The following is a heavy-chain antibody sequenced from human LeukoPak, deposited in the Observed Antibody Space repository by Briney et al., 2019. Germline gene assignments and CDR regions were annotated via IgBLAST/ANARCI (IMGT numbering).Heavy chain of an antibody. V-gene: IGHV4-38-2*02. J-gene: IGHJ4*02. D-gene: IGHD3-10*01. CDR3: AISVRGVTFFDY. CDR2: IYHSGST. Sequence: SETLSLTCTVSGYSITNGYYWGWIRQPPGKGLEWIGTIYHSGSTNYNPSLKSRVTISVDTSKNQFSLKLSSVTAADTAVYYCAISVRGVTFFDYWGQGTLVTVSS. CDR1: GYSITNGYY.